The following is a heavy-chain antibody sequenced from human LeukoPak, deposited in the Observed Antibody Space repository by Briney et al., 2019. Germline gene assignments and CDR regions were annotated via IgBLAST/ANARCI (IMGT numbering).Heavy chain of an antibody. CDR1: GASIISTGFH. CDR3: TKDVGNHVTDC. D-gene: IGHD1-14*01. Sequence: PSQTLSLTCTVSGASIISTGFHWSWIRQPPGQGLEWVGYISHSGDTYYNPSLKSRVSISVDRSENQFSLHLTSMTAADTAVYYCTKDVGNHVTDCWGQGTLVTVSS. V-gene: IGHV4-30-2*01. J-gene: IGHJ4*02. CDR2: ISHSGDT.